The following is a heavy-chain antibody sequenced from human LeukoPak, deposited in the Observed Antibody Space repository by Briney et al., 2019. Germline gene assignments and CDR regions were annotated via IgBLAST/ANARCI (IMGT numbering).Heavy chain of an antibody. CDR2: ISSSSSYI. CDR3: ARASVLYYYDSSGAFDI. V-gene: IGHV3-21*01. Sequence: GGSLGLSCAASGFTFSSYSMNWVRQAPGKGLEWVSSISSSSSYIYYADSVKGRFTISRDNAKNSLYLQMNSLRAEDTAVYYCARASVLYYYDSSGAFDIWGQGTMVTVSS. CDR1: GFTFSSYS. J-gene: IGHJ3*02. D-gene: IGHD3-22*01.